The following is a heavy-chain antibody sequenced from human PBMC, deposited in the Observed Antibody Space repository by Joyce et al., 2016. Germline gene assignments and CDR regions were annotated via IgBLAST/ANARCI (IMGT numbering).Heavy chain of an antibody. CDR1: GFTFKKFW. CDR3: SRGGPDY. D-gene: IGHD1-26*01. V-gene: IGHV3-7*03. J-gene: IGHJ4*02. Sequence: EVQLVESGGGLVQPGGSERLSCAASGFTFKKFWMQWVRQDPGKGLEWVANIKYDGSERYYVDSGKGRFTISRDNARNSLYLQMNTLRAEDTAVYYCSRGGPDYWGQGTPVTVSS. CDR2: IKYDGSER.